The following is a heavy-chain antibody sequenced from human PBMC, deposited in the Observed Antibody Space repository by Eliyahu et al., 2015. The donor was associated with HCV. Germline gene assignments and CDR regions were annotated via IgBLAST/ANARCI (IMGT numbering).Heavy chain of an antibody. D-gene: IGHD6-19*01. Sequence: EAQLLESGGGLVQPGGSLRLSCAASGFTFSSYAMSWVRQAPGKGLEWVSAISGSGGSTYYADSVKGRFTISRDNSKNTLYLQMNSLRAEDTAIYYCAKRDSSGFEFFQHWGQGTLVTVSS. CDR3: AKRDSSGFEFFQH. CDR2: ISGSGGST. CDR1: GFTFSSYA. V-gene: IGHV3-23*01. J-gene: IGHJ1*01.